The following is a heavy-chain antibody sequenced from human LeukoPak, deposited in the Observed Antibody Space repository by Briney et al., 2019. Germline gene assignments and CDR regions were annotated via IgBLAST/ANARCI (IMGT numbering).Heavy chain of an antibody. Sequence: EGSLRLSCAASGFTFSTYAMTWVRQAPGRGLEWVSTISGSSGSTDYADSVKGRFTVSRDNSRNTLYLQVHSVRVDDTAVYYCAKGLSATSMGIDYWGQGTLVTVSS. J-gene: IGHJ4*02. CDR2: ISGSSGST. CDR1: GFTFSTYA. V-gene: IGHV3-23*01. D-gene: IGHD4-17*01. CDR3: AKGLSATSMGIDY.